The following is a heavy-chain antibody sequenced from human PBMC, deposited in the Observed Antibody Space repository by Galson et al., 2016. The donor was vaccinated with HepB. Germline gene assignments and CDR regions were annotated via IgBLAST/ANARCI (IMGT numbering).Heavy chain of an antibody. J-gene: IGHJ6*02. CDR3: ARDAVAVAGTLHFYFYGMDV. Sequence: SVKVSCKASGGTFSSYAFSWVRQAPGQGLEWMGRSVPILGMANYAQKFQGRVTITADESTSTVYMELSSLRSEDTAMYYCARDAVAVAGTLHFYFYGMDVWGQGTT. CDR1: GGTFSSYA. V-gene: IGHV1-69*04. D-gene: IGHD6-19*01. CDR2: SVPILGMA.